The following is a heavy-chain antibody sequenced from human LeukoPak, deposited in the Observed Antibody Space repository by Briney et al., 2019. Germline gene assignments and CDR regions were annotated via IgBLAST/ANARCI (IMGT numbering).Heavy chain of an antibody. Sequence: GASVKVSCRASGYTFTSYAMNWVRQAPGQGLEWMGWINTNTGNLTYAQGFTGRFVFSLDTSVSTAYLQISSLKAEDTAVYYCATTNRRTSGSYYNSNYYYYYMDVWGKGTTVTVSS. V-gene: IGHV7-4-1*02. J-gene: IGHJ6*03. CDR3: ATTNRRTSGSYYNSNYYYYYMDV. CDR2: INTNTGNL. CDR1: GYTFTSYA. D-gene: IGHD3-10*01.